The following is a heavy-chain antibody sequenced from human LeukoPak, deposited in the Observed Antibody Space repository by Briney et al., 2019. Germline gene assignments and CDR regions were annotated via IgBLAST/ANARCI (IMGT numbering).Heavy chain of an antibody. D-gene: IGHD6-13*01. CDR1: GFTFSNFA. J-gene: IGHJ4*02. CDR3: ATAPLYSSSWYFRGYFDD. V-gene: IGHV3-30*04. Sequence: GSLRLSCAASGFTFSNFAMHWGRQAPGKGLEWVAVISYDGSRKDYADSAKGRFTISRDNSKNALYLEMNSLTTEDTAVYYCATAPLYSSSWYFRGYFDDWGQGTLVTVSS. CDR2: ISYDGSRK.